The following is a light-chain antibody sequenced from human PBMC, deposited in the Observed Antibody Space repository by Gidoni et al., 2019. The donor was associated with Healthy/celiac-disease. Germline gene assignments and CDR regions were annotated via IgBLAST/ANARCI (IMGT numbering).Light chain of an antibody. J-gene: IGKJ4*01. CDR3: QQYGSSPVT. Sequence: IVLTPSPGTLSFSPGERATLSCRASQSVSSSYVAWYQQKPGQAPRLLIYGASSRATGIPDRCSGRGSGTDFTLTSSRLEPEDSAVYYCQQYGSSPVTFGGGTKVEIK. V-gene: IGKV3-20*01. CDR1: QSVSSSY. CDR2: GAS.